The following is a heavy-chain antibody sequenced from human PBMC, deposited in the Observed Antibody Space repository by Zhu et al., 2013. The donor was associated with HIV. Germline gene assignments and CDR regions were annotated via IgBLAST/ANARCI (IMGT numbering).Heavy chain of an antibody. Sequence: QVQLVQSGAEVKKPGSSVRVSCKASGDTFSSSGISWVRRAPGQGLEWMGGIIPVFGPPNYAQKFQGRVTITADRSTSTAYMELSSLSSEDTAVYYCARALGVVSIRDFYYYHMDVWGQGTTVTVSS. D-gene: IGHD3-3*01. J-gene: IGHJ6*02. CDR3: ARALGVVSIRDFYYYHMDV. CDR1: GDTFSSSG. V-gene: IGHV1-69*06. CDR2: IIPVFGPP.